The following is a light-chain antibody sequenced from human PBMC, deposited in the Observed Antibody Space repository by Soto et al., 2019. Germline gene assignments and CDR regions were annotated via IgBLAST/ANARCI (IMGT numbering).Light chain of an antibody. J-gene: IGKJ1*01. V-gene: IGKV1-5*01. CDR2: DAS. Sequence: DIQMTQSPSTLSASIGERITISCRANQSISNFLAWYQQKPGKAPKLLIYDASTLESGVPSRFRGSGSGTEFTLTISSPQPDDFATYFCRQYNSYSWTFGRGTKVDIK. CDR3: RQYNSYSWT. CDR1: QSISNF.